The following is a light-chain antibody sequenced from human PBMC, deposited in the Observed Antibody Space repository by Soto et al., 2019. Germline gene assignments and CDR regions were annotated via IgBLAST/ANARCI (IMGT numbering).Light chain of an antibody. Sequence: QSVLTQSPSASGTPGQRVTISCSGSNFNIGNYYTYWYQHLPGTASKLLIYSSSQRPSGVPDRFSGSKSGTSASLAISGLRSEDDAVYYCAAWDDSLRDVVFGGGTKVTVL. CDR2: SSS. V-gene: IGLV1-47*02. CDR3: AAWDDSLRDVV. CDR1: NFNIGNYY. J-gene: IGLJ2*01.